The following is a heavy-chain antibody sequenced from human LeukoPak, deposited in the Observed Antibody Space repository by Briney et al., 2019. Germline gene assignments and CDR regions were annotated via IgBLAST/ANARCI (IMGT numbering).Heavy chain of an antibody. V-gene: IGHV3-48*02. J-gene: IGHJ4*02. D-gene: IGHD5-18*01. CDR3: ARELRGYSYGGFDY. Sequence: PGGSLRLSCAASGFTFSSYSMNWVRQAPGKGLEWVSYISSSSSTIYYADSVKGRFTISRDNAKNSPYLQMNSLRDEDTAVYYCARELRGYSYGGFDYWGQGTLVTVSS. CDR2: ISSSSSTI. CDR1: GFTFSSYS.